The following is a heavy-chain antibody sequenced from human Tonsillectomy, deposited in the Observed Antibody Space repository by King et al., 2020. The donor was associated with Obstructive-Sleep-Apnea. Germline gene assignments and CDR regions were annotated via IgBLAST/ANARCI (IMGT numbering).Heavy chain of an antibody. CDR3: ARGYYYDSSGFDY. CDR2: IGPAGDT. J-gene: IGHJ4*02. D-gene: IGHD3-22*01. Sequence: VQLVESGGGLVQPGGSLRLSCTASGFTFSSYDMHWVRQAIGKGLEWVSAIGPAGDTSYTGSVKGRFTISREDAENSFFLPMHSLRAGDTAVYYCARGYYYDSSGFDYWGQGTLVTVSS. V-gene: IGHV3-13*01. CDR1: GFTFSSYD.